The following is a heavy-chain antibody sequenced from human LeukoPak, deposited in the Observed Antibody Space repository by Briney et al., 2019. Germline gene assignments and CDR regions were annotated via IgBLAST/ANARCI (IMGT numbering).Heavy chain of an antibody. J-gene: IGHJ4*02. Sequence: SETLSLTCTVSGYSISSGYYWGWIRQPPGKGLEWIGSIYHSGSTYYNPSLKSRVTISVDTSKNQFSLKLSSVTAADTAVYYCARDRGIVGALGYFDYWGQGTLVTVSS. V-gene: IGHV4-38-2*02. D-gene: IGHD1-26*01. CDR2: IYHSGST. CDR3: ARDRGIVGALGYFDY. CDR1: GYSISSGYY.